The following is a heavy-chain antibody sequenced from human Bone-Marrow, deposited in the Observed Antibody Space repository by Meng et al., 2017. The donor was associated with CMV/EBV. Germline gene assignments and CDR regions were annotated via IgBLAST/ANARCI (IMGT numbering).Heavy chain of an antibody. V-gene: IGHV3-15*01. CDR1: GFTFSNAW. D-gene: IGHD2-15*01. Sequence: CAASGFTFSNAWMSWVRQAPGKGLEWVGRIKSKTDGGTTDYAAPVKGRFTISRDDSKNTLYLQMNSLKTEDTAVYYCTTDPSADIESPWGQGTLVTVSS. J-gene: IGHJ5*02. CDR3: TTDPSADIESP. CDR2: IKSKTDGGTT.